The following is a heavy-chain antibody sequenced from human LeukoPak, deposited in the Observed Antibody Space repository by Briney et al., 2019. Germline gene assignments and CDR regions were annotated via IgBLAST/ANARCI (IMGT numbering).Heavy chain of an antibody. J-gene: IGHJ6*02. CDR1: GGSISSGGYS. CDR3: ARGNDEWFGEWDYYYGMDV. Sequence: SQTLSLTCAVSGGSISSGGYSWSWIRQPPGKGLEWIGYIYHSGSTYYNPSLKSRVTISVDRSKNQFSLKLSSVTAADTAVYYCARGNDEWFGEWDYYYGMDVWGQGTTVTVSS. D-gene: IGHD3-10*01. CDR2: IYHSGST. V-gene: IGHV4-30-2*01.